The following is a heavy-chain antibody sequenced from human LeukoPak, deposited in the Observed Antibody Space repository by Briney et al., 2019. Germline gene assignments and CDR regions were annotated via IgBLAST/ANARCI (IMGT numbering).Heavy chain of an antibody. CDR3: ARASITILGVVSPLDY. D-gene: IGHD3-3*01. CDR1: GYTFTGYY. CDR2: INPNSGGT. J-gene: IGHJ4*02. Sequence: ASVKVSCKASGYTFTGYYMHWVRQAPGQGLEWMGWINPNSGGTNNAQKFQGRVTMTRDTSISTAYMELSGLRSDDTAVYYCARASITILGVVSPLDYWGQGTLVTVSS. V-gene: IGHV1-2*02.